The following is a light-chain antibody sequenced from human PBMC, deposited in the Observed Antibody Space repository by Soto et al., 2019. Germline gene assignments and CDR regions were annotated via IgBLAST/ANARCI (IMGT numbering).Light chain of an antibody. J-gene: IGKJ2*01. V-gene: IGKV3-20*01. CDR2: GAS. CDR3: QQYGSSPLMYT. Sequence: EMVLTQSPGTLSLSPEERATLSCRASQSVSGSYLAWYQQKPGQAPRLLIYGASSRATGIPDRFSGSGSGTDFTLTISRLEPEDVAVYYCQQYGSSPLMYTFGQGTKLEIK. CDR1: QSVSGSY.